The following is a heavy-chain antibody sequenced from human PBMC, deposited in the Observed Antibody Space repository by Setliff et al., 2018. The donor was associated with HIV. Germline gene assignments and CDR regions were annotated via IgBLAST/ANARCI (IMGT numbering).Heavy chain of an antibody. CDR3: ARKAADVSGGGMDV. CDR1: GGSINYYY. CDR2: IHPSGET. Sequence: SETLSLTCTVSGGSINYYYWSWIRQPPGKNPEYIGYIHPSGETYYSPSLMSRLTISLDTANNRFSLRLTSATAADTAIYYCARKAADVSGGGMDVWGQETTVTVSS. J-gene: IGHJ6*02. D-gene: IGHD2-15*01. V-gene: IGHV4-4*08.